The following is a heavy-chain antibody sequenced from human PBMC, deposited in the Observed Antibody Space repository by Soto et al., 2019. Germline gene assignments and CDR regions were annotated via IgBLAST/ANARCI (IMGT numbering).Heavy chain of an antibody. V-gene: IGHV4-39*01. CDR2: IYYSGST. J-gene: IGHJ4*02. CDR1: GGSISSSSYY. Sequence: SETLSLTCTVSGGSISSSSYYWGWIRQPPGKGLEWIGSIYYSGSTYYNPSLKSRVTISVDTSKNQFSLKLSSVTAPDTAVYYCARHYEWLVDHFDYWGQGTLVTVSS. CDR3: ARHYEWLVDHFDY. D-gene: IGHD6-19*01.